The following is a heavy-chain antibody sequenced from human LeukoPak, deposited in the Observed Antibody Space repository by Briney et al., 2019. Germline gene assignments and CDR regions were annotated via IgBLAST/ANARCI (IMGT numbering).Heavy chain of an antibody. CDR2: INPNTGGT. Sequence: ASVKVSCKASGYIFTGYYMHWVRQAPGQGLEWMGWINPNTGGTNYAQKFQGGVTMTRDTSIITAYMELSRLTSDDTAVYYCARGGYSADTFFQHWGQGTLVTVSP. J-gene: IGHJ1*01. V-gene: IGHV1-2*02. D-gene: IGHD6-13*01. CDR1: GYIFTGYY. CDR3: ARGGYSADTFFQH.